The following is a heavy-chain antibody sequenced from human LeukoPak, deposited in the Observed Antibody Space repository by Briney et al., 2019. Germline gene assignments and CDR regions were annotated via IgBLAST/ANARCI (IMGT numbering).Heavy chain of an antibody. CDR2: INYSGST. J-gene: IGHJ4*02. CDR1: GGAISSDSYY. CDR3: ARLSDF. V-gene: IGHV4-39*01. Sequence: SETLSLTCSVSGGAISSDSYYWGWIRQPPGKGLEWIARINYSGSTYYNPSLNSRATISVDTSKTQFSLRLSSVTAADTAVYYCARLSDFWGQGILVTVSS.